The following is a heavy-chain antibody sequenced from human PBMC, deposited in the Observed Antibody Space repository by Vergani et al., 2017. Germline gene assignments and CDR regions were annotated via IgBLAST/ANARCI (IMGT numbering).Heavy chain of an antibody. CDR3: AGPQGTSAYYYGGFDY. CDR1: GFIVSSHY. CDR2: IHSGGSI. D-gene: IGHD3-22*01. V-gene: IGHV3-66*04. Sequence: VQLVESGGGLVQPEGSLRLSCAVSGFIVSSHYMTWVRQAPGKGLEWVAVIHSGGSIFYADSVMGRFTISRDNSKNTLSLQMNSLTAEDTAIYYCAGPQGTSAYYYGGFDYWGQGILVTVSS. J-gene: IGHJ4*02.